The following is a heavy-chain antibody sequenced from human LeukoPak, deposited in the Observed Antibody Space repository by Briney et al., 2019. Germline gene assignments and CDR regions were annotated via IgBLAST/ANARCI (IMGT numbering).Heavy chain of an antibody. CDR2: IYYSGST. J-gene: IGHJ4*02. D-gene: IGHD5-12*01. Sequence: SETLSLTCTVSGGSFSSYYWSWIRQPPGKGLEWIGYIYYSGSTNYNPSLKSRVSISADTSKNQFSLKLTSVTSADTAVYYCARARGEVAIDYWGQGTLVTVSS. V-gene: IGHV4-59*12. CDR1: GGSFSSYY. CDR3: ARARGEVAIDY.